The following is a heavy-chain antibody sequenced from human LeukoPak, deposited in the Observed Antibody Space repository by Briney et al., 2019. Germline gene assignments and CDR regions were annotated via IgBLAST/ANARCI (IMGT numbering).Heavy chain of an antibody. CDR2: ISGSGGST. V-gene: IGHV3-23*01. Sequence: PGGSLRLSCAASGFTFSSYAMRWVRQAPGKGLEWVSAISGSGGSTYYADSVKGRFTISRDNSKNTLYLQMNSLRAEDTAVYYCAKVPFDWLLYYFDYWGQGTLVTVSS. J-gene: IGHJ4*02. D-gene: IGHD3-9*01. CDR1: GFTFSSYA. CDR3: AKVPFDWLLYYFDY.